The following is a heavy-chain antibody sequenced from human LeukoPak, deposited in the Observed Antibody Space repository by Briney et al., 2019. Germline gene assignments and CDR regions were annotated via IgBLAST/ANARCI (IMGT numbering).Heavy chain of an antibody. CDR3: ARGGSSSWFRGFDP. Sequence: GGSLRLSCAASGFTSNTYWMHWVRQAPGKGLVWVSRLNSDGSRTSYADSVKGRFTISRDNAKNTLYLQMNSLRAEDTAVYYCARGGSSSWFRGFDPWGQGTLVTVSS. V-gene: IGHV3-74*01. D-gene: IGHD6-13*01. J-gene: IGHJ5*02. CDR2: LNSDGSRT. CDR1: GFTSNTYW.